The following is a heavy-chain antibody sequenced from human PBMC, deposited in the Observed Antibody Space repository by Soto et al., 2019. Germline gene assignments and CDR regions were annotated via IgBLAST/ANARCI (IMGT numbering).Heavy chain of an antibody. D-gene: IGHD4-4*01. Sequence: SVKVSCKASGGTFSIYAISGVLQSPLQWRDWMGGIIPIFGTANYAQKFQGRVTITADESTSTAYMELSSLRSEDTAVYYCARAGGGGYSNYYYYYYGMDVWGQGTTVTVSS. CDR3: ARAGGGGYSNYYYYYYGMDV. CDR2: IIPIFGTA. J-gene: IGHJ6*02. CDR1: GGTFSIYA. V-gene: IGHV1-69*13.